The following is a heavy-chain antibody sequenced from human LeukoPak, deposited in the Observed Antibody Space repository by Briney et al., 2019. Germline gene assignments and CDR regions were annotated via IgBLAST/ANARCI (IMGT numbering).Heavy chain of an antibody. Sequence: SETLSLTCTVSGGSISSYYWSWIRQPPGKGLEWNGYIYYSGSTNYNPSLKSRVTISVDTSKNQFSLKLSSVTAADTAVYYCARQELYCSSTSCYGSAFDYWGQGTLVTVSS. CDR2: IYYSGST. D-gene: IGHD2-2*01. CDR3: ARQELYCSSTSCYGSAFDY. V-gene: IGHV4-59*08. J-gene: IGHJ4*02. CDR1: GGSISSYY.